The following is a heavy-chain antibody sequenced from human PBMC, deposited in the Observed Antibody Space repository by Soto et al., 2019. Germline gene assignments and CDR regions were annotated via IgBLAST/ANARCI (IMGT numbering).Heavy chain of an antibody. J-gene: IGHJ4*02. CDR2: IIPVFGPA. CDR3: GRGGSSAKVDS. CDR1: GVTLKNSA. Sequence: SVKVSCKASGVTLKNSALSWVRQAPGQGLEWMGGIIPVFGPALYAQKFQGRVTITADESTNTAFVDVSSLRSEDTAVYYCGRGGSSAKVDSWGQGPMVTVST. V-gene: IGHV1-69*13. D-gene: IGHD6-6*01.